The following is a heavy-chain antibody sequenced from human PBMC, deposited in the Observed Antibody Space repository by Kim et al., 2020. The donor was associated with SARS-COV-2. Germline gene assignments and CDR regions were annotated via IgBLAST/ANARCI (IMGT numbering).Heavy chain of an antibody. V-gene: IGHV3-30*18. D-gene: IGHD6-13*01. Sequence: GGSLRLSCTASGFSFSTTGMHWVRQAPGKGLEWLTMMSHDGSVEYYADSVKGRFTISRDTSMDTLYLQMNSLGVEDTAVYYCAKDWGSSGWYNWFDSCG. CDR2: MSHDGSVE. J-gene: IGHJ5*01. CDR1: GFSFSTTG. CDR3: AKDWGSSGWYNWFDS.